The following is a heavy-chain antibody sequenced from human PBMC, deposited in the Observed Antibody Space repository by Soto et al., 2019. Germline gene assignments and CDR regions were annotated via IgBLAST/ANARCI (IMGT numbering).Heavy chain of an antibody. Sequence: ASVKVSCKASGYSFTDYHIHWVRQAPGQGLEWLGRINPKSGGTSTAQKFQGWVTMTTDTSISTASMELTRLTSDDTAIYYCARGDSTDCSNGVCSFFYNHDMDVWGQGTTVTVPS. CDR1: GYSFTDYH. D-gene: IGHD2-8*01. J-gene: IGHJ6*02. CDR2: INPKSGGT. CDR3: ARGDSTDCSNGVCSFFYNHDMDV. V-gene: IGHV1-2*04.